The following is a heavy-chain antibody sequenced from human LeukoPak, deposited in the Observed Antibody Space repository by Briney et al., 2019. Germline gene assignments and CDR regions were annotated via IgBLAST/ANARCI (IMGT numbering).Heavy chain of an antibody. CDR3: ARLDATRGGDY. J-gene: IGHJ4*02. V-gene: IGHV5-51*01. CDR1: GYSFNTYW. Sequence: PGESLKISCKASGYSFNTYWIGWVRQMPGKGLEWMGIIYPGDSDTRYSPSFQGQVIISADKSINTAYLEWGSLKASDTAMYYCARLDATRGGDYWGQGTLVTVSS. CDR2: IYPGDSDT. D-gene: IGHD2-15*01.